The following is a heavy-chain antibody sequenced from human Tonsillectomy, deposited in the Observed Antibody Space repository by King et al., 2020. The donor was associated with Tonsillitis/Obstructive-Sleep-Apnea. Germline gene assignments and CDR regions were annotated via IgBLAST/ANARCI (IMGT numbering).Heavy chain of an antibody. V-gene: IGHV3-43*01. CDR2: ISWDVDST. D-gene: IGHD2-2*01. CDR1: GFTFDAYT. Sequence: VQLVESGGVVVQPGGSLRLSCAASGFTFDAYTMHWVRQAPGKGLEWVCLISWDVDSTYYADTLKGRFTITRDNTKNSLYLQMNSLRTEDTALYYSARSMSYYYYMDVWGKGTTVTVSS. J-gene: IGHJ6*03. CDR3: ARSMSYYYYMDV.